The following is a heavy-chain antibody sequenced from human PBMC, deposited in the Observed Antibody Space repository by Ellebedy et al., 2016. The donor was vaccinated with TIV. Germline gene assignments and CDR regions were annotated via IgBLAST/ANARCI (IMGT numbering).Heavy chain of an antibody. CDR3: ARVYPRDSSGWYFDY. CDR2: INAGNGNT. Sequence: ASVKVSCKASGYTFTSYAMHWVRQAPGQRLEWMGWINAGNGNTKYSQKFQGRVTFIRDTSASTAYMELSSLRSEDTAVYYCARVYPRDSSGWYFDYWGQGTLVTVSS. V-gene: IGHV1-3*01. CDR1: GYTFTSYA. J-gene: IGHJ4*02. D-gene: IGHD6-19*01.